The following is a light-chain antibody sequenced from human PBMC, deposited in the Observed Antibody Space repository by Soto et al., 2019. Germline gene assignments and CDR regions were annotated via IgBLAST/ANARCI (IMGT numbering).Light chain of an antibody. CDR3: MQALQVPHT. CDR1: QSLLYSNGYNY. Sequence: DIVMTQSPLSLPVTPGESASISCRSDQSLLYSNGYNYLDWYLQKPGQSPQLLIYLGSNRASGVPDRFSGRGSGTDFTLKISRVEAGDVGVYYCMQALQVPHTFGQGTKLEIK. J-gene: IGKJ2*01. V-gene: IGKV2-28*01. CDR2: LGS.